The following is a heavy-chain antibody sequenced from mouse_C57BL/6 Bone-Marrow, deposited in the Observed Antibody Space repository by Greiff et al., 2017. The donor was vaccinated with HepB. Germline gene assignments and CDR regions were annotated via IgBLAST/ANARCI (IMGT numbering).Heavy chain of an antibody. CDR2: ISYDGSN. Sequence: EVQLQESGPGLVKPSQSLSLTCSVPGYSITSGYYWNWIRQFPGNKLEWMGYISYDGSNNYNPSLKNRISITRDTSKNQFFLKLNSVTTEDTATYYCAREGYWGQGTTLTVSS. CDR3: AREGY. J-gene: IGHJ2*01. CDR1: GYSITSGYY. V-gene: IGHV3-6*01.